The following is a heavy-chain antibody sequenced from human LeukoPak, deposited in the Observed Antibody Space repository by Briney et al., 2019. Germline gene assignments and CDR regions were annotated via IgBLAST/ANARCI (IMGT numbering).Heavy chain of an antibody. CDR1: GFTFSSYG. V-gene: IGHV3-30*03. Sequence: PGGSLRLSCAASGFTFSSYGMHWVRQAPGKGLEWVAVISYDGSNKYYADSVKGRFTISRDNSKNTLYLQMNSLRAEDTAVYYCARDPGSGYEEHFDYWGQGTLVTVSS. CDR2: ISYDGSNK. CDR3: ARDPGSGYEEHFDY. D-gene: IGHD5-12*01. J-gene: IGHJ4*02.